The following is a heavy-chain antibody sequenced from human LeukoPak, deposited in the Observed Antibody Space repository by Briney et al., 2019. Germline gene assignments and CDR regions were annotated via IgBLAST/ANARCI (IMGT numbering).Heavy chain of an antibody. V-gene: IGHV3-23*01. J-gene: IGHJ4*02. Sequence: GGSLRLSCAASGFTFSSYGMHWVRQAPGKGLEWVSAIGGTSDNTYYADSVRGRFTISRDNSKNTLYLQVNSLRAEDTAIYYCSKGRTVTGTLALDYWGQGTLVTVSS. CDR2: IGGTSDNT. CDR1: GFTFSSYG. CDR3: SKGRTVTGTLALDY. D-gene: IGHD6-19*01.